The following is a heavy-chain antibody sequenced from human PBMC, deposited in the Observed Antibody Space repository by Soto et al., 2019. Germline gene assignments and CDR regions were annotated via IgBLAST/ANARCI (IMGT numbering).Heavy chain of an antibody. CDR2: IWYDGSNK. CDR3: ARDFYDFWSGGIEYFQH. D-gene: IGHD3-3*01. J-gene: IGHJ1*01. CDR1: GFTFSSYG. V-gene: IGHV3-33*01. Sequence: QVQLVEAGGGVVQPGRSLRLSCAASGFTFSSYGMHWVRQAPGKGLEWVAVIWYDGSNKYYADSVNGRFTISRDNSKNTQYLQMNSLRAEDTAVYYCARDFYDFWSGGIEYFQHWGQGTMVTVSS.